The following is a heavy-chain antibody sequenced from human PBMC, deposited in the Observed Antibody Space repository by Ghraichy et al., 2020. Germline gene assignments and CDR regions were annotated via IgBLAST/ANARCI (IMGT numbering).Heavy chain of an antibody. CDR2: IFTSGNP. D-gene: IGHD5-12*01. CDR1: GGSIRSYS. V-gene: IGHV4-4*07. Sequence: SETLSLTCSVSGGSIRSYSWSWIRQPAGKGLEWVGRIFTSGNPNYNPSLKSRVTMSVDTAKNEFSLKLSSVTAADTAVYYCARELYSGYDYGTFDYWGQGTLVTVAS. CDR3: ARELYSGYDYGTFDY. J-gene: IGHJ4*02.